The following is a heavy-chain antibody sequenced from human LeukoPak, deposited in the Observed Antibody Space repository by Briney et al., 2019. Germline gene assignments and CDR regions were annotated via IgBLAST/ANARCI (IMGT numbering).Heavy chain of an antibody. V-gene: IGHV4-31*03. D-gene: IGHD1-7*01. CDR1: GGAISSGGYY. CDR2: IYYSGST. Sequence: SQTLSLTCTVSGGAISSGGYYWSWIRQHPGKGLEWIGNIYYSGSTSYNPSLESRITISVDTSKNQLSLKLSSVTGADTAVYYCARDETGTTGHFDYWGQGTLVTVSS. J-gene: IGHJ4*02. CDR3: ARDETGTTGHFDY.